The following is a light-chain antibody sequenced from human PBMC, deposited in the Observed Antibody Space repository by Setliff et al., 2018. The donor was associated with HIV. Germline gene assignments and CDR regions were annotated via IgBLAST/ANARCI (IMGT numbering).Light chain of an antibody. CDR3: SSYTTDSGV. V-gene: IGLV2-14*01. CDR1: SSDVGGYNY. Sequence: QSVLTQPASVSGSPGQSITISCTGTSSDVGGYNYVSWYQQHPGKAPKLMIYEVSNRPSGVSNRLSGSKSGNTASLTISGLQAEDEADYYCSSYTTDSGVFGTGTKVTV. CDR2: EVS. J-gene: IGLJ1*01.